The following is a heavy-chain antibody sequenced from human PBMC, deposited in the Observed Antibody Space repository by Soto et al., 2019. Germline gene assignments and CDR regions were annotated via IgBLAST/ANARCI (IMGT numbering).Heavy chain of an antibody. CDR3: ARHDLEGRLAHRNYYMDV. D-gene: IGHD6-19*01. J-gene: IGHJ6*03. Sequence: SETLSLTCTVSGGSISGYYWSWIRQPPGRGLEWIGYIFYRGTTNYNPSLDNRVTISVDTSKNQFSLRLSSVTAADTAVYYCARHDLEGRLAHRNYYMDVWGKGTTVTVSS. V-gene: IGHV4-59*08. CDR1: GGSISGYY. CDR2: IFYRGTT.